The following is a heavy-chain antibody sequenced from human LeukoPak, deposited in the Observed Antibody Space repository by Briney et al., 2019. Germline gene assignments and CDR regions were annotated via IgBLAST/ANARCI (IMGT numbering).Heavy chain of an antibody. CDR2: ISPNSGGT. Sequence: ASVKVSCKASGYTFTGYYMHWVRQAPGQGLEWMGWISPNSGGTNYAQKFQGRVTMTRDTSISTAYMELSRLRSDDTAVYYCARDGILTGYCDYWGQGTLVTVSS. CDR3: ARDGILTGYCDY. CDR1: GYTFTGYY. D-gene: IGHD3-9*01. J-gene: IGHJ4*02. V-gene: IGHV1-2*02.